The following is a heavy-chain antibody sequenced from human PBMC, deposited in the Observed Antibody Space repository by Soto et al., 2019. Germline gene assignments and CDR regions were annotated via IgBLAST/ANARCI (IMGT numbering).Heavy chain of an antibody. CDR1: GYTFTSYA. V-gene: IGHV1-3*01. D-gene: IGHD2-15*01. Sequence: ASVKVSCKASGYTFTSYAMHWVRQAPGQRLEWMGWINAGNGNTKYSQKFQGRVTITRDTSASTAYMELSSLRSEDTAVYYCARDRSHQYYYYYYMYVWGKGTTVTVSS. CDR2: INAGNGNT. J-gene: IGHJ6*03. CDR3: ARDRSHQYYYYYYMYV.